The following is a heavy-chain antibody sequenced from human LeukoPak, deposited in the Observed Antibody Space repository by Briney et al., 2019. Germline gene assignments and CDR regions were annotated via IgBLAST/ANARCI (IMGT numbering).Heavy chain of an antibody. V-gene: IGHV3-66*01. D-gene: IGHD5-24*01. CDR3: ARGDGYNFFDS. CDR2: IYIDSNT. Sequence: PGGSLRLSSAASGFTVSRNYMSWVRQAPGKGLEWVSVIYIDSNTYYADSVRGRFTISRDNSKNTVYLQMNSLRAEDTAVYYCARGDGYNFFDSWGQGTLVTV. J-gene: IGHJ4*02. CDR1: GFTVSRNY.